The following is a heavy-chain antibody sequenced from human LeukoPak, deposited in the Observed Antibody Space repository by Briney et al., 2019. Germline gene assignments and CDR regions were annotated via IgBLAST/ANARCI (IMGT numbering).Heavy chain of an antibody. CDR1: GFTFSVST. CDR3: ARTGQSHAFDI. D-gene: IGHD5-24*01. J-gene: IGHJ3*02. Sequence: PGGSLRLSCAASGFTFSVSTMHWVRQAPGKGLEWVTLILSDGTNKYYTDSVKGRFTISRDNSKNTVYLEMNSLRVEDTAVYYCARTGQSHAFDIWGQGTMVTVSS. CDR2: ILSDGTNK. V-gene: IGHV3-30*04.